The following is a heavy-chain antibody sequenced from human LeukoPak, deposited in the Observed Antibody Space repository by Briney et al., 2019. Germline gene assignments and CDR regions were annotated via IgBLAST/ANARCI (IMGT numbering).Heavy chain of an antibody. Sequence: PGGSLRLSCAASGFTFSDYYMNWVRQAPGKGLEWVSYISPDRSTIYYADSVKGRFTVSRDNAKNSLYLQMNSLRDEDTAVYYCARGVDYWGQGTLVTVSS. J-gene: IGHJ4*02. CDR2: ISPDRSTI. CDR1: GFTFSDYY. CDR3: ARGVDY. V-gene: IGHV3-48*02.